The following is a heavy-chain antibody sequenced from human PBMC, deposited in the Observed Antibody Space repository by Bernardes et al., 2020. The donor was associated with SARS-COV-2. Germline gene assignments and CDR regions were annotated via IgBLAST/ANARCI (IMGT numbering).Heavy chain of an antibody. Sequence: ASVKVSCKASGSTFRNYGISWVRQAPGQGLEWMGWISVYNGNTDYVQKFKGRVNMTADTSTNTAYLELRSLRSDDTALYYCARTGPHYYLDINAYALVNFGLDVWGQGTKVIVSS. V-gene: IGHV1-18*01. CDR2: ISVYNGNT. J-gene: IGHJ6*02. CDR1: GSTFRNYG. CDR3: ARTGPHYYLDINAYALVNFGLDV. D-gene: IGHD3-16*01.